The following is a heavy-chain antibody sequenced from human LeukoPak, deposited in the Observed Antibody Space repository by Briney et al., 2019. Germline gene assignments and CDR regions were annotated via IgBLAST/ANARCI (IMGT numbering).Heavy chain of an antibody. V-gene: IGHV4-39*01. CDR3: ARHLPTIAARSVSVGYGMDV. D-gene: IGHD6-6*01. CDR1: GGSISSSSYY. Sequence: PSETLSLTCTVSGGSISSSSYYWGWSRQPRGKGLEWIGSIDYSGSTYYNPSLKSRVTIYVDTSKNQFSLKLSSVTAADTAVYYCARHLPTIAARSVSVGYGMDVRGQGTTVTVSS. CDR2: IDYSGST. J-gene: IGHJ6*02.